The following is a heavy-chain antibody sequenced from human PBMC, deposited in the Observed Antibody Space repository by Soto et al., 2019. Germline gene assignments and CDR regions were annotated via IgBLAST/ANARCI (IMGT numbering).Heavy chain of an antibody. CDR3: AKDYYYDTLVDY. J-gene: IGHJ4*02. CDR1: GFTFSSYG. Sequence: GGSLRLSCAASGFTFSSYGMHLVRQAPGKGLEWVAVIWYDGSNKYYADSVKGRFTISRDNSKNTLYLQMNSLRAEDTAVYYCAKDYYYDTLVDYWGQGTLVTVSS. D-gene: IGHD3-22*01. CDR2: IWYDGSNK. V-gene: IGHV3-30*02.